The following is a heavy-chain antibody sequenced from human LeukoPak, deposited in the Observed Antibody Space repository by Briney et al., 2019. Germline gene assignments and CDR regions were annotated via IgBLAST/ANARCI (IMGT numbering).Heavy chain of an antibody. D-gene: IGHD6-13*01. CDR3: ARDLPYSSSWYWFDP. J-gene: IGHJ5*02. Sequence: PSGTLSLTCAVSGGSISSSNWWSWVRQPPGKGLAWIGEIYHSGSTNYNPSLKSRVTISVDKSKNQFSLKLSSVTAADTAVYYCARDLPYSSSWYWFDPWGQGTLVTVSS. V-gene: IGHV4-4*02. CDR1: GGSISSSNW. CDR2: IYHSGST.